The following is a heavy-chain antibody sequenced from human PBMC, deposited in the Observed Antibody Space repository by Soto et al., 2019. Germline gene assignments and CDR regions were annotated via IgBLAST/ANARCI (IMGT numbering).Heavy chain of an antibody. D-gene: IGHD3-9*01. V-gene: IGHV3-33*01. CDR2: IWYDGSNK. J-gene: IGHJ6*02. CDR1: GFTFSSYG. CDR3: ARDQNDILTKEYYYYYGMDV. Sequence: PGGSLRLSCAASGFTFSSYGMHWVRQAPGKGLEWVAVIWYDGSNKYYADSVKGRFTISRDNSKNTLYLQMNSLRAEDTAVYYCARDQNDILTKEYYYYYGMDVWGQGTTVTVSS.